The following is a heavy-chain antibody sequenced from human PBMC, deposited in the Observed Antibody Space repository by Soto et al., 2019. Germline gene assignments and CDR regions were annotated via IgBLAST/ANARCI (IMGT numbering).Heavy chain of an antibody. CDR1: GFSFSSYA. J-gene: IGHJ6*02. CDR3: ARGEDIVQPAHYYYYYGMDV. CDR2: ISGSFGST. V-gene: IGHV3-23*01. D-gene: IGHD2-8*01. Sequence: HPGGSLRLSCVASGFSFSSYAMNWVRQAPGKGLEWVSTISGSFGSTYYADSVKGRFTISRENAKNSLYLQMNSLRAEDTAVYYCARGEDIVQPAHYYYYYGMDVWGQGTTVTVSS.